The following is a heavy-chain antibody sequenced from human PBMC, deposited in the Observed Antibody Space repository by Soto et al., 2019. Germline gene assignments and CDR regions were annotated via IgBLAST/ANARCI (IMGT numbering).Heavy chain of an antibody. Sequence: GGSLRLSCAASGFTFSGYWMNWVRQAPGKGLEWVANIKQDGSEKYFLESVKGRFTISRDNAENSLILQMNSLRDDDTAVYYCARDLGRTAAGYYYYYAMDVWGQGTTVTVSS. D-gene: IGHD2-2*01. CDR2: IKQDGSEK. V-gene: IGHV3-7*01. J-gene: IGHJ6*02. CDR1: GFTFSGYW. CDR3: ARDLGRTAAGYYYYYAMDV.